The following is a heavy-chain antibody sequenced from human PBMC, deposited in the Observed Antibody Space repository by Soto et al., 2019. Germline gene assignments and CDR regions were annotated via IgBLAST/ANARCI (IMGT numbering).Heavy chain of an antibody. D-gene: IGHD3-22*01. Sequence: PSETLSLTCAVSGGSISSGGYSWSWIRQPPGNGLEWIGYIYHSGSTYYNPSLKSRVTISVDRSKKQFSLKLSSVTAADTAVYYCARGLYYNASSGFDYWGEGTLVIVPQ. CDR1: GGSISSGGYS. J-gene: IGHJ4*02. CDR3: ARGLYYNASSGFDY. V-gene: IGHV4-30-2*01. CDR2: IYHSGST.